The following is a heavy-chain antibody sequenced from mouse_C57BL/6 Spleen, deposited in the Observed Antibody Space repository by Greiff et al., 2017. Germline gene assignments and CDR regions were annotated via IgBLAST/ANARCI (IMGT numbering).Heavy chain of an antibody. Sequence: EVKLQESGPGLVKPSQSLSLTCSVTGYSITSGYYWNWIRQFPGNKLEWMGYISYDGSNNYNPSLKNRISITRDTSKNQFFLKLKSVTTEDTATYYCARGGTTVVHSIAMDYWGQGTSVTVSS. CDR1: GYSITSGYY. CDR3: ARGGTTVVHSIAMDY. J-gene: IGHJ4*01. CDR2: ISYDGSN. V-gene: IGHV3-6*01. D-gene: IGHD1-1*01.